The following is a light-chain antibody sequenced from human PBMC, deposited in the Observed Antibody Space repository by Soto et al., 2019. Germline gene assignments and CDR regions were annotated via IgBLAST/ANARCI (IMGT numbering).Light chain of an antibody. CDR1: QGISRF. CDR3: LHLNSYSPDT. CDR2: AAS. V-gene: IGKV1-9*01. Sequence: DIQLTQSPSFLSASVGDRVTITCRASQGISRFLAWYQQKPGKAPELLIFAASTLQNGVPSRFSGSGSGTEFTLTISSLQPEDFATYYCLHLNSYSPDTFGPGTKVDVK. J-gene: IGKJ3*01.